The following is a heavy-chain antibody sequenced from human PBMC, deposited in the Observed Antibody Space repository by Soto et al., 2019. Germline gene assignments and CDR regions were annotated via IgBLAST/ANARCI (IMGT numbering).Heavy chain of an antibody. V-gene: IGHV4-59*11. CDR3: ARGPNYYDSSGSRIYYYYGMDV. J-gene: IGHJ6*02. CDR1: RVSLFIHK. Sequence: DARSLTTTTARVSLFIHKKTWPRQPHSKELKWSGYIYSSGSTNYNPSLKSRVTISVDTSKNQFSLKLSSVTAADTAVYYCARGPNYYDSSGSRIYYYYGMDVWGQGTTVTGSS. CDR2: IYSSGST. D-gene: IGHD3-22*01.